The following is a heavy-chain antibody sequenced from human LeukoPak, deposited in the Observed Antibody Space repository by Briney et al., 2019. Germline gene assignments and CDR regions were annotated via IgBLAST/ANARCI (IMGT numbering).Heavy chain of an antibody. CDR3: TRHKTYCSSTSCSLYYFDY. V-gene: IGHV3-73*01. J-gene: IGHJ4*02. CDR2: IRSKANSYAT. D-gene: IGHD2-2*01. Sequence: GGSLRLSCAASGFTFSGSAMHWVRQASGKGLEWVGRIRSKANSYATAYAASVKGRFTISRDDSKNTAYLQMNSLKTEDTAVYYCTRHKTYCSSTSCSLYYFDYWGQGTLVTVSS. CDR1: GFTFSGSA.